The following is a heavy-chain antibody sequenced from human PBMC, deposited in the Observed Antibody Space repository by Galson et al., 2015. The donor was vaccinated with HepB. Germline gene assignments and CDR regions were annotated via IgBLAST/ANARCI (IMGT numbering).Heavy chain of an antibody. J-gene: IGHJ6*03. V-gene: IGHV4-30-4*01. CDR3: ARGIISLKTYSNYHYYYYMDV. Sequence: TLSLTCTVSGGSISSGDYYWSWIRQPPGKGLEWIGYIYYSGSTYYNPSLKSRVTISVDTSKNQFSLKLSSVTAADTAVYYCARGIISLKTYSNYHYYYYMDVWGKGTTVTVSS. D-gene: IGHD4-11*01. CDR2: IYYSGST. CDR1: GGSISSGDYY.